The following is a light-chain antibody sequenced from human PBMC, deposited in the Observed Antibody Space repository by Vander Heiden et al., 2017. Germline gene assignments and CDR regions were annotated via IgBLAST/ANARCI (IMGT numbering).Light chain of an antibody. Sequence: QSVLTQPPSASGTPGQWVTISCSGSSSNIGRNTVNWYQQLPGTAPKVLIYDNNQRPSGIPDRFSGSKSGTSASLAISRLQSEDEADYYCAAWDDSLTGWVFGGGTKLTVL. V-gene: IGLV1-44*01. CDR2: DNN. CDR1: SSNIGRNT. J-gene: IGLJ3*02. CDR3: AAWDDSLTGWV.